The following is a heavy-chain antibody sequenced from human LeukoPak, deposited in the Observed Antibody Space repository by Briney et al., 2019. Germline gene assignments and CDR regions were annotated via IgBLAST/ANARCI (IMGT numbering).Heavy chain of an antibody. CDR2: ISGDGGST. V-gene: IGHV3-43*02. Sequence: GGSLRLSCAASGFTFDDYAMQWVRQAPGKGLEWVSLISGDGGSTYYADSVKGRFTISRDNSKNSLYLQMNSLRTEDTALYYCAKTFRSGSYLDAFDIWGQGTMVTVSS. J-gene: IGHJ3*02. CDR3: AKTFRSGSYLDAFDI. D-gene: IGHD1-26*01. CDR1: GFTFDDYA.